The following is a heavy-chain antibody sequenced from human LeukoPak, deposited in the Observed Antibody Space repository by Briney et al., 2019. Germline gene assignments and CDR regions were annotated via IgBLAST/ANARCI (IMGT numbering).Heavy chain of an antibody. CDR2: INHSGST. D-gene: IGHD2-2*02. CDR1: GGSFSGYY. J-gene: IGHJ4*02. Sequence: PSETLSLTCAVYGGSFSGYYWTWIRQSPGKGLEWIGEINHSGSTNYNPSLKSRVTISVDTSRNQFSLKLSSVTAADTAVYYCARPNHKDRCSSAGCYRYFDYWGQGTLVTVSS. CDR3: ARPNHKDRCSSAGCYRYFDY. V-gene: IGHV4-34*01.